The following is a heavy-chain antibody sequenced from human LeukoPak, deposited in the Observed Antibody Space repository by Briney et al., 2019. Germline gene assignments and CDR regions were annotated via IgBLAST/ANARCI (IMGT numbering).Heavy chain of an antibody. D-gene: IGHD1-26*01. CDR1: GFTFNSYA. CDR2: VTDSGFST. J-gene: IGHJ4*02. V-gene: IGHV3-23*01. CDR3: AKGSRGNYDY. Sequence: GGSLRLSCAASGFTFNSYAMAWVRQAPEKGLEWVSSVTDSGFSTYYADSVKGRFTISRDNSENTVYLQMNSLRAEDTAVYYCAKGSRGNYDYWGQGTLVTVSS.